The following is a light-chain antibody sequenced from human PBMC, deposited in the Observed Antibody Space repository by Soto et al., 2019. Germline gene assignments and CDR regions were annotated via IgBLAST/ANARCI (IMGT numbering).Light chain of an antibody. V-gene: IGLV2-8*01. CDR1: SSDVGGYNY. Sequence: QSALTQPPSASGSPGQSVTISCTGTSSDVGGYNYVSWYQQHPGKAPKLMIYEVTKRPSGVPDRFSGSKSDNTASLTVSWLQAEDEADYYCSSYAGSNFVVFGGGTKLTVL. CDR3: SSYAGSNFVV. J-gene: IGLJ2*01. CDR2: EVT.